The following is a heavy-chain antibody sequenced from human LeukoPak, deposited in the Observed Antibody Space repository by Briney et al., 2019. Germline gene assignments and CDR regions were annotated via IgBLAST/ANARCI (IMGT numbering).Heavy chain of an antibody. CDR2: IDIPGNT. J-gene: IGHJ4*02. Sequence: TGGSLRLSCAASGFTLSNYDMHWVRQATGKGLEWVSGIDIPGNTYYPDSVKGRFTMSRESAKNSLYLQMNSLRAGDTAVYYCAREGSYYYDSSGYYPDWGQGTLVTVSS. V-gene: IGHV3-13*04. CDR1: GFTLSNYD. D-gene: IGHD3-22*01. CDR3: AREGSYYYDSSGYYPD.